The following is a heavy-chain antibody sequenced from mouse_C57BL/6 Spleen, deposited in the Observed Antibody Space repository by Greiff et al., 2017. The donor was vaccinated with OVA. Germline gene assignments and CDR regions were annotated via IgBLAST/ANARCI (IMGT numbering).Heavy chain of an antibody. CDR1: GFTFSSYG. CDR3: ARHGAGDSSALDY. D-gene: IGHD3-2*02. Sequence: EVQLVESGGDLVKPGGSLKLSCAASGFTFSSYGMSWVRQTPDKRLEWVATISSCGSYTYYPDSVKGRFTFSRDNAKNTLYLQMSSRKSEDTAMDYCARHGAGDSSALDYWGQGTTLTVSS. CDR2: ISSCGSYT. V-gene: IGHV5-6*01. J-gene: IGHJ2*01.